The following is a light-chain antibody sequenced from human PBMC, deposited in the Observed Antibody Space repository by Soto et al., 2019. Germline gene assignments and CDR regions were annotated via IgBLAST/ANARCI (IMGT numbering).Light chain of an antibody. CDR3: SSYTSSNTYV. Sequence: SALTQPASVSGSPGQSITISCTGTSSDVGSYNYVSWYQQHPDKAPKLMIYEVTNRPSGVSNRFSGSKSGNTASLTISGLQAEDEADYYCSSYTSSNTYVFGTGTKLTVL. J-gene: IGLJ1*01. CDR1: SSDVGSYNY. CDR2: EVT. V-gene: IGLV2-14*01.